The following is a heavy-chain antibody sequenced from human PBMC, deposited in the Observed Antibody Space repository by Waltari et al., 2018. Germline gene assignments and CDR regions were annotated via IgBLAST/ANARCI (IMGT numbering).Heavy chain of an antibody. J-gene: IGHJ2*01. V-gene: IGHV4-39*07. D-gene: IGHD2-21*02. Sequence: QLQLQESGPGLVKPSETLSLTCTVSGGSISSSSYYWGWIRQPPGKGLEWIGSIYYSGSTYYNPSLKSRVTISVDKSKNQFSLKLSSVTAADTAVYYCAREHIVVVTAYWYFDLWGRGTLVTVSS. CDR2: IYYSGST. CDR3: AREHIVVVTAYWYFDL. CDR1: GGSISSSSYY.